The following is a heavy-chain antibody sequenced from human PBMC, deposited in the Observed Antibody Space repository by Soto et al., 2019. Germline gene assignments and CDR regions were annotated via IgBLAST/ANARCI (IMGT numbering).Heavy chain of an antibody. CDR2: IYYLGTT. CDR3: ATARYYFDNSSFRGTFDM. J-gene: IGHJ3*02. D-gene: IGHD3-22*01. CDR1: DGSISSGDYY. V-gene: IGHV4-30-4*01. Sequence: QVQLQESGPGLVKPSQTLSLTCSVSDGSISSGDYYWSWIRQPPGKGLEWIGYIYYLGTTYYNPSLESRVTMSVDTSKNRFSLKLSSVTAADTAVYYCATARYYFDNSSFRGTFDMWGQGTLVTVSS.